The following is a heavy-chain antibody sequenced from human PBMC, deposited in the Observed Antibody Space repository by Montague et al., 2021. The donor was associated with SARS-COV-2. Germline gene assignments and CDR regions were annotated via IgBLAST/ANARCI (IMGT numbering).Heavy chain of an antibody. V-gene: IGHV4-39*01. Sequence: SETLSLTCTVSGGSISSSSYYWAWIRQPPGKGLEWIGSIYYRGSTYYNPYLKSRVFISVDTSKNQLSLTLTSVTAADTAVYYCATQEDPSGWIPGPFDFWGQGTLLSVSP. CDR2: IYYRGST. D-gene: IGHD6-19*01. J-gene: IGHJ4*02. CDR3: ATQEDPSGWIPGPFDF. CDR1: GGSISSSSYY.